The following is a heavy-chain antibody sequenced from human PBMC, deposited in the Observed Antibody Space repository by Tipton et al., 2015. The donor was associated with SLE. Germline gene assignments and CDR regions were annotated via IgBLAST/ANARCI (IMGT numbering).Heavy chain of an antibody. V-gene: IGHV4-59*01. D-gene: IGHD3-3*01. CDR1: GDSISTYY. CDR2: IYNSGTT. CDR3: ARGRTIFGVVPAGDSFDI. J-gene: IGHJ3*02. Sequence: TLSLTCTVSGDSISTYYWSWIRQPPGKGLEWIGDIYNSGTTDYNPSLKSRVAISVDTSKTHFSLKLRSLTAADTAVYYCARGRTIFGVVPAGDSFDIWGQGTMVTVSS.